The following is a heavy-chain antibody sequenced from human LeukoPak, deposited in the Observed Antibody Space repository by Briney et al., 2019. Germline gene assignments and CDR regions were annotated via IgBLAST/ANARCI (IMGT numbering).Heavy chain of an antibody. J-gene: IGHJ6*02. CDR3: AREMTLYSYGLMDV. Sequence: ASVKVSCKASGYTFTSYGISWVRQAPGQGLEWMGWISAYNGNTNYAQKLQGRVTMTTDTSTSTAYMELRSLRSDDTAVYYCAREMTLYSYGLMDVWGQGTTVTVSS. D-gene: IGHD5-18*01. CDR1: GYTFTSYG. CDR2: ISAYNGNT. V-gene: IGHV1-18*01.